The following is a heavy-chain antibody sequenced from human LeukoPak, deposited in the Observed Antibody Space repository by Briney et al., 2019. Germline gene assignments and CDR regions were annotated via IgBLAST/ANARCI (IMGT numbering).Heavy chain of an antibody. CDR1: GYTLTELS. V-gene: IGHV1-24*01. CDR3: ATDQVPAAKAPGWFDP. D-gene: IGHD2-2*01. CDR2: FDPEDGET. J-gene: IGHJ5*02. Sequence: EASVKVSCKVSGYTLTELSMHWVRQAPGKGLEWMGGFDPEDGETIYAQKFQGRVTMTEDTSTDTAYMELSSLRSEDTAVYYCATDQVPAAKAPGWFDPWGQGTLVTVSS.